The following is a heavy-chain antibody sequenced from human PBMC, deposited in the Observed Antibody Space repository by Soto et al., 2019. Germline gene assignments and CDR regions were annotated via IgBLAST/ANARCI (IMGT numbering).Heavy chain of an antibody. J-gene: IGHJ6*03. D-gene: IGHD5-12*01. CDR2: INPNSGVT. V-gene: IGHV1-2*04. CDR3: ARESGGATATLDYYYFYMDV. CDR1: GDRFTDYY. Sequence: QVQLVQSGAEVKEPGASVTVSCRASGDRFTDYYMHWVRQAPGQGLEWMGWINPNSGVTKYAQKFQGWVTMTRDTFIRTVYMQLSRLGFDDTAIYHCARESGGATATLDYYYFYMDVWGTGTTVTVSS.